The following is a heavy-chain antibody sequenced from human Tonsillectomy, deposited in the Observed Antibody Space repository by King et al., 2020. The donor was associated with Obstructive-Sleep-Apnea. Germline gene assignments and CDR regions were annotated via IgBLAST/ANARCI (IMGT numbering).Heavy chain of an antibody. Sequence: VQLVESGGGVVQPGRSLRLSCAASGFTFSSYGMHWVRQAPGKGLEWVAVIWYDGSNKYYADSVKGRFTISRDNSKNTLYLQMNSLRAEDTAVYYCARGVAAAGYDYWGQGTLVTVSS. CDR3: ARGVAAAGYDY. CDR2: IWYDGSNK. CDR1: GFTFSSYG. V-gene: IGHV3-33*01. J-gene: IGHJ4*02. D-gene: IGHD6-13*01.